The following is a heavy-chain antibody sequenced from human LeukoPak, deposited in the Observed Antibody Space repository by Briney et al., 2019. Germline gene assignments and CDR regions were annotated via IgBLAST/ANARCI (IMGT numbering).Heavy chain of an antibody. CDR3: ARDLYNDYDAFDI. V-gene: IGHV1-46*01. D-gene: IGHD3-16*01. J-gene: IGHJ3*02. Sequence: GASVKVSCKASGYTFTSNWMHWVRQAPGQGPEWMGVINPSGGSTSYAQKFQGRVTMTRDMSTSTVYMELSSLRSEDTAVYYCARDLYNDYDAFDIWGQGTMVTVSS. CDR2: INPSGGST. CDR1: GYTFTSNW.